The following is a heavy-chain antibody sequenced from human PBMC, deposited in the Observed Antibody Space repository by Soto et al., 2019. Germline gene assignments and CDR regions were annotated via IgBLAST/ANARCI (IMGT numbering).Heavy chain of an antibody. V-gene: IGHV3-23*01. D-gene: IGHD6-6*01. CDR3: AKNDFTEYITSFFYYGMDV. CDR2: ISGSGGST. J-gene: IGHJ6*02. CDR1: GFTFSSYA. Sequence: GGSLRLSCAASGFTFSSYAMSWVRQAPGKGLEWVSAISGSGGSTYYADSVKGRFTISRDNSKNTLYLQMNSLRAEDTAVYYCAKNDFTEYITSFFYYGMDVWGQGTTVTVSS.